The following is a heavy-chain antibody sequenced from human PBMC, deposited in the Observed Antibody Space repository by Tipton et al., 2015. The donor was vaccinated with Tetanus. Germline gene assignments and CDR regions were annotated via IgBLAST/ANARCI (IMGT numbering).Heavy chain of an antibody. V-gene: IGHV4-61*01. J-gene: IGHJ1*01. Sequence: TLSLTCSVSGGSVNSGTYYWSWIRQPPGKGLEWLGDIYYGGATQYNPSLESRATISMDTSKNQVSLRLTSVTAADAAVYYCAGVTAQRTELYFEHWGQGTQVTVSS. CDR2: IYYGGAT. CDR1: GGSVNSGTYY. CDR3: AGVTAQRTELYFEH. D-gene: IGHD2-8*02.